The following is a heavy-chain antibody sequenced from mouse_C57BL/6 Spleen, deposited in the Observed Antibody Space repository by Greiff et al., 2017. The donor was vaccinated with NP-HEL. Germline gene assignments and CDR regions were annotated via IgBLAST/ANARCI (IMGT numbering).Heavy chain of an antibody. Sequence: EVQLQQSGAELVRPGASVKLSCTASGFNIKDYYMHWVKQRPEQGLEWIGRIDPEDGDTEYAPKFQGKATMTADTSSNTAYLQLSSLTSEDTAVYYCTTSGSSYVIFDYWGQGTTLTVSS. CDR3: TTSGSSYVIFDY. D-gene: IGHD1-1*01. CDR1: GFNIKDYY. J-gene: IGHJ2*01. CDR2: IDPEDGDT. V-gene: IGHV14-1*01.